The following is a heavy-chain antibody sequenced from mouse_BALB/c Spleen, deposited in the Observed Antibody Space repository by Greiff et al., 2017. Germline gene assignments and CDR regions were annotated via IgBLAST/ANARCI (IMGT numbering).Heavy chain of an antibody. CDR2: ISYSGST. CDR1: GDSITSGY. Sequence: VQLKESGPSLVKPSQTLSLTCSVTGDSITSGYWNWIRKFPGNKLEYMGYISYSGSTYYNPSLKSRISITRDTSKNQYYLQLNSVTTEDTATYYCARRLSRDWYFDVWGAGTTVTVSS. CDR3: ARRLSRDWYFDV. J-gene: IGHJ1*01. D-gene: IGHD1-2*01. V-gene: IGHV3-8*02.